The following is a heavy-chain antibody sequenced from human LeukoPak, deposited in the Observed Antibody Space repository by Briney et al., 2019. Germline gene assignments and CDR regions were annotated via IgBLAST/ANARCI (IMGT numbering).Heavy chain of an antibody. CDR1: GFSFSSYA. D-gene: IGHD4-17*01. V-gene: IGHV3-23*01. CDR2: ISGSGGST. CDR3: AKGLDPLGDYVAVAGFDP. Sequence: RPGGSLRLSCAASGFSFSSYAMSWVRQAPGKGLEWVSAISGSGGSTYYADSVKGRFTISRDNSKNTLYLQMNSLRAEDTAVYYCAKGLDPLGDYVAVAGFDPWGQGTLVTVSS. J-gene: IGHJ5*02.